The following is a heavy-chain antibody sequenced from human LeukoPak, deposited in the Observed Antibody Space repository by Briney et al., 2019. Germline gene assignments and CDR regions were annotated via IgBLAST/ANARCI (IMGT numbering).Heavy chain of an antibody. D-gene: IGHD3-16*01. V-gene: IGHV3-30*03. CDR3: AIGRPIMITLDGFDI. CDR1: GFTFSSYV. Sequence: PGGSLRLSCAASGFTFSSYVMHWVRQAPGKGLEWVAVISYDGSNKFYVDSVKGRFTISRDNSKNTLYLQMHSLRAEDTAVYYCAIGRPIMITLDGFDIWGQGTMVTVSS. CDR2: ISYDGSNK. J-gene: IGHJ3*02.